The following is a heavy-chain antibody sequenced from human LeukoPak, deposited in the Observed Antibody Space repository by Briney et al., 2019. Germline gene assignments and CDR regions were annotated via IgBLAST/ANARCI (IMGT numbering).Heavy chain of an antibody. Sequence: PSQTLSLTCAVSGGSISSGGYSWSWIRQPPGKGLEWIGYIYHSGSTNYNPSLKSRVTISVDTSKNQFSLKLSSVTAADTAVYYYARRGYYSSTSCYGYYYYGMDVWGQGTTVTVSS. V-gene: IGHV4-30-2*01. CDR3: ARRGYYSSTSCYGYYYYGMDV. CDR2: IYHSGST. J-gene: IGHJ6*02. CDR1: GGSISSGGYS. D-gene: IGHD2-2*03.